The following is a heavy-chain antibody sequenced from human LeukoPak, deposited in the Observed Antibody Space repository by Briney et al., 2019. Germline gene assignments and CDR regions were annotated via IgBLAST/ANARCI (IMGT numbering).Heavy chain of an antibody. CDR2: INWNGGST. J-gene: IGHJ3*02. Sequence: GGSLRLSCAASGFTFDDYGMSWVRQAPGKGLEWVSGINWNGGSTGYADSVKGRFTISRDNAKNSLYLQMNSLRAEDTALYYCARDRAPTVTTFGYSDAFDIWGQGTMVTVSS. D-gene: IGHD4-17*01. CDR1: GFTFDDYG. V-gene: IGHV3-20*04. CDR3: ARDRAPTVTTFGYSDAFDI.